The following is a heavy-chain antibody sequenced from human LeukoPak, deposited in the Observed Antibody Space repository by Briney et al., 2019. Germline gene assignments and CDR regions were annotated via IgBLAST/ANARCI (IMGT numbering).Heavy chain of an antibody. CDR3: ARDPEDSYGLDRGGY. V-gene: IGHV1-46*01. CDR1: GYTFTSYY. D-gene: IGHD5-18*01. J-gene: IGHJ4*02. Sequence: GASVKVSCKASGYTFTSYYMHWVRQAPGQGLEWMGIINPSGGSTSYAQKFQGRVTMTRDTSTSTVYMDLSSLRSEDTAVYYCARDPEDSYGLDRGGYWGQGTLVTVSS. CDR2: INPSGGST.